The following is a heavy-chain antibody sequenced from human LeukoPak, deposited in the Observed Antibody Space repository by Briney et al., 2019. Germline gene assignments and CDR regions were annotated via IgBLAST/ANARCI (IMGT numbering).Heavy chain of an antibody. V-gene: IGHV4-4*02. CDR2: IYHSGST. CDR1: GCSISSSNW. D-gene: IGHD4-23*01. Sequence: SGTLSLTCAVSGCSISSSNWLRWVRQPPGKGLEWIGEIYHSGSTNYNPSLKSRVTISVDKSKNQFSLKLSSVTAADTAVYYCAPGQFGGNSGRDAFDIWGQGTMVTVSS. J-gene: IGHJ3*02. CDR3: APGQFGGNSGRDAFDI.